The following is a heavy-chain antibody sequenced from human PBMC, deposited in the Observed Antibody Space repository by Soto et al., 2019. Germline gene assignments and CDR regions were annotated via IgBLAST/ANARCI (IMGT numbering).Heavy chain of an antibody. D-gene: IGHD5-18*01. CDR3: AREGYSSGYRVLRIRDTYGMDV. J-gene: IGHJ6*02. CDR1: GGSISSYY. CDR2: IYYSGST. V-gene: IGHV4-59*01. Sequence: SETLSLTCTVSGGSISSYYWSWIRQPPGKGLEWIGYIYYSGSTNYNPSLKSRVTISVDTSKNQFSLKLSSVTAADTAVYYCAREGYSSGYRVLRIRDTYGMDVWGQGTTVTVSS.